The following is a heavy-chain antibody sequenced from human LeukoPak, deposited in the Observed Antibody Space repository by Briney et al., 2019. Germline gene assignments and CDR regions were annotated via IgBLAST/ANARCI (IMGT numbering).Heavy chain of an antibody. Sequence: GGSLRLSCAASGFTFSSYGMHWVRQAPGKGLEWVAVISYDGSNKYYADSVKGRFTISRDNSKNTLYLQMNSLRAEDTAVYYCAKEAIQPYYFDYWGQGTLVTVSS. J-gene: IGHJ4*02. CDR1: GFTFSSYG. D-gene: IGHD5-18*01. CDR3: AKEAIQPYYFDY. V-gene: IGHV3-30*18. CDR2: ISYDGSNK.